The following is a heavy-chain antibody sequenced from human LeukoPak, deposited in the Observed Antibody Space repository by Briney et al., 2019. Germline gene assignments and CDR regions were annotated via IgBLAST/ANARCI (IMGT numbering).Heavy chain of an antibody. CDR3: ARDRNLEYSSSSGRFDP. J-gene: IGHJ5*02. Sequence: ASVKVSCKASGYTFTSYYMHWVRQAPGQGLEWMGIINPSGGSTNYAQKFQGRVTMTRDTSTSTVYMELSSLRPEDTAVYFCARDRNLEYSSSSGRFDPWGQGTLVTVPP. CDR1: GYTFTSYY. D-gene: IGHD6-6*01. V-gene: IGHV1-46*03. CDR2: INPSGGST.